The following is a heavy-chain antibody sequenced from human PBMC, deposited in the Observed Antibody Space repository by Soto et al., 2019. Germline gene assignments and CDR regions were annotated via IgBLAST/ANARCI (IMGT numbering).Heavy chain of an antibody. D-gene: IGHD6-13*01. CDR3: ARDPVAAGGAHGRVYWRGGADY. CDR1: GGSISSYY. V-gene: IGHV4-59*01. J-gene: IGHJ4*02. CDR2: IYYSGST. Sequence: SETLSLTCTVSGGSISSYYWSWIRQPPGKGLEWIGYIYYSGSTNYNPSLKSRVTISVDTSKNQFSLKLSSVTAADTAVYYCARDPVAAGGAHGRVYWRGGADYWGQGTLVTVSS.